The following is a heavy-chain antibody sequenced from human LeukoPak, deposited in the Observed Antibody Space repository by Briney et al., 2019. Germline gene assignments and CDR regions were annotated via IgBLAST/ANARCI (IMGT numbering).Heavy chain of an antibody. CDR1: GGSISSYY. CDR2: IYTSGST. CDR3: ASYYYDSGGLREDYFDY. V-gene: IGHV4-4*07. D-gene: IGHD3-22*01. Sequence: SETLSLTCTVSGGSISSYYWSWIRQPAGKGLEWIGRIYTSGSTNYNPSLKSRVTMSVDTSKNQFSLKLSSVTAADTAVYYCASYYYDSGGLREDYFDYWGQGTLVTASS. J-gene: IGHJ4*02.